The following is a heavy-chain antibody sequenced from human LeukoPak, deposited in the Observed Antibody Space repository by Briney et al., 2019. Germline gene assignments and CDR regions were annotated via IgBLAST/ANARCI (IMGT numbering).Heavy chain of an antibody. J-gene: IGHJ4*02. Sequence: SETLSLTCAVSGALLTNSHWWSWARQPPGEGLEWIGNIYHSGTTNYNPCLVSRVTMSVDKYKNQFSLKLSSVTAADTAVYYCATYFYGEYGSYYFDYWGQGTLVTVSS. V-gene: IGHV4-4*02. D-gene: IGHD4-17*01. CDR2: IYHSGTT. CDR1: GALLTNSHW. CDR3: ATYFYGEYGSYYFDY.